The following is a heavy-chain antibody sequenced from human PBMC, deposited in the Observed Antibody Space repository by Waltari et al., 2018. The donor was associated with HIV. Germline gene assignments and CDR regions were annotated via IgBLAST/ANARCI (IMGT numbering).Heavy chain of an antibody. CDR1: GGSPRNYY. D-gene: IGHD3-10*01. CDR2: INHSGRT. J-gene: IGHJ4*02. CDR3: ARGQYGPGSREDY. V-gene: IGHV4-34*02. Sequence: QVQLQQWGTGLLKPSETLSLTCAVQGGSPRNYYWSWIRQPPEKGLEWIAEINHSGRTNYNPSLKSRLTISVDTSKTQFSVKLTSVTAADTAVYFCARGQYGPGSREDYCGQGTLVTVAS.